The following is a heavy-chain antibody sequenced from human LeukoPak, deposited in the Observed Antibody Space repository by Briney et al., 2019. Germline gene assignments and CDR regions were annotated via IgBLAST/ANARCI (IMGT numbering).Heavy chain of an antibody. V-gene: IGHV4-34*01. CDR1: GGSFSGYY. Sequence: SETLSLTCAVYGGSFSGYYWSWIRQPPGKGLEWIGEINHSGSTNYNPSLKSRVTISVDTSRNQFSLKLSSVTAADTAVYYCARIYYYYYYMDVWGKGTTVTVSS. J-gene: IGHJ6*03. CDR2: INHSGST. CDR3: ARIYYYYYYMDV.